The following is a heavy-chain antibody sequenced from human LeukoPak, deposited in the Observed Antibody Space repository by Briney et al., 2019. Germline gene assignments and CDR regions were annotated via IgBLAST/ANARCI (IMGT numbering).Heavy chain of an antibody. CDR2: IYYSGST. V-gene: IGHV4-39*01. CDR1: GGSISSSSYY. CDR3: ARKGGSGSYYQTGQRAQNWFDP. J-gene: IGHJ5*02. Sequence: SETLSLTCTVSGGSISSSSYYWGWIRQPPGKGLEWIGSIYYSGSTYYNPSLKSRVTISVDTSKNQFSLKLSSVTAADTAVYYCARKGGSGSYYQTGQRAQNWFDPWGQGTLVTVSS. D-gene: IGHD3-10*01.